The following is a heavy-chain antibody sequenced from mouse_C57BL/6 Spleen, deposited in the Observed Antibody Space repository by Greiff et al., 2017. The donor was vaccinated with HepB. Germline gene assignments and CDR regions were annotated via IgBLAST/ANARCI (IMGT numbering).Heavy chain of an antibody. CDR3: ARVYGSSGWYFDV. J-gene: IGHJ1*03. CDR1: GFTFSSYA. V-gene: IGHV5-4*03. CDR2: ISDGGSYT. Sequence: EVKLMESGGGLVKPGGSLKLSCAASGFTFSSYAMSWVRQTPEKRLEWVATISDGGSYTYYPDNVKGRFTISRDNAKNNLYLQMSHLKSEYTAMYYCARVYGSSGWYFDVWGTGTTVTVSS. D-gene: IGHD1-1*01.